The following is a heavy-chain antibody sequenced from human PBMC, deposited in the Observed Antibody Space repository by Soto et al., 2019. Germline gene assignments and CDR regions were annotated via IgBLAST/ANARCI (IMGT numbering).Heavy chain of an antibody. CDR1: VFTFSSYW. CDR2: IKQDGSEK. Sequence: SWGSLRVSCVSSVFTFSSYWMSWVRQAPGKGLGLVANIKQDGSEKYYVDSVKGRFTISRDNAKNSLYLQMNSLRAEDTAVYYCARDSVLEWLLYRDYYYYGMDVWGQGTTVTVSS. V-gene: IGHV3-7*03. CDR3: ARDSVLEWLLYRDYYYYGMDV. D-gene: IGHD3-3*01. J-gene: IGHJ6*02.